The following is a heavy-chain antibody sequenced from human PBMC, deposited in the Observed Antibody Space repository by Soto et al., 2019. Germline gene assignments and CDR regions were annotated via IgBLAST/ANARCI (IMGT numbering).Heavy chain of an antibody. J-gene: IGHJ3*02. CDR3: ARDSTVTTVFDAFDI. V-gene: IGHV3-30-3*01. D-gene: IGHD4-17*01. Sequence: QVQLVESGGGVVQSGRSLRLSCAASGFTFSSYAMHWVRQAPGKGLEWVAVISYDGSNKYYADSVKGRFTISRDNSKNTLYLQMNSLRAEDTAVYYCARDSTVTTVFDAFDIWGQGTMVTVSS. CDR1: GFTFSSYA. CDR2: ISYDGSNK.